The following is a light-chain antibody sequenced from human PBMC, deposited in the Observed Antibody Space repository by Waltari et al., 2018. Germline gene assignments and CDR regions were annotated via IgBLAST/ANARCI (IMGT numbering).Light chain of an antibody. Sequence: VMTQSPLSLPVTLGQPASISCRSSHSPVYSDENTYLNWFHQRPGQSPRRLIYKVSNRDSGVPDRFSGSGSGTDFTLKISRVEAEDVGVYYCMQGTHWPPTFGQGTKVEIQ. J-gene: IGKJ1*01. CDR1: HSPVYSDENTY. V-gene: IGKV2-30*01. CDR2: KVS. CDR3: MQGTHWPPT.